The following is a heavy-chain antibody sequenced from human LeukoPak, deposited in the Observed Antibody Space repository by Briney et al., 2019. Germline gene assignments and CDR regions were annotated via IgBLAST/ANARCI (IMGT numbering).Heavy chain of an antibody. CDR1: GFTFSDYY. J-gene: IGHJ5*02. CDR2: SSSSGTTI. V-gene: IGHV3-11*04. CDR3: ARVATGSYDWFDP. Sequence: GGSLRLSCAASGFTFSDYYMSWIRQAPGKGLEWISYSSSSGTTIYYADSVKGRFTISRDNAKNSLYLQMNSLRAEDTAVYFCARVATGSYDWFDPWGQGTLVTVSS. D-gene: IGHD3-10*01.